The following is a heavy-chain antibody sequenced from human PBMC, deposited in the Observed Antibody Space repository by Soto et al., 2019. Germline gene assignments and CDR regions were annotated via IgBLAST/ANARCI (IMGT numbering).Heavy chain of an antibody. CDR1: GFTFSSYA. V-gene: IGHV3-30-3*01. CDR3: ARDQATYGSGSYYPFDY. D-gene: IGHD3-10*01. Sequence: QVQLVESGGGVVQPGRSLRLSCAASGFTFSSYAMHWVRQAPGKGLEWVAVISYDGSNKYYADSVKGRFTISRDNSKNTLYLQMNSLRAEDTAVYYCARDQATYGSGSYYPFDYWGQGTLVTVSS. J-gene: IGHJ4*02. CDR2: ISYDGSNK.